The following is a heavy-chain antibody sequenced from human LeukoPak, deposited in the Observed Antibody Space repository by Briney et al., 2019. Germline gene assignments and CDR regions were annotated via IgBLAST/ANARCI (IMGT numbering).Heavy chain of an antibody. D-gene: IGHD6-19*01. CDR3: ARIWRERAIAVAGIDY. CDR1: GYSFTSYW. V-gene: IGHV5-51*01. Sequence: GESLKISCKCSGYSFTSYWIGWVRQMPGKGREWMGIIYPGDSDTRYIPSFQCQVTISADKSISTAYLKWSSLKASDTVMYYCARIWRERAIAVAGIDYWGQGTLVTVSS. J-gene: IGHJ4*02. CDR2: IYPGDSDT.